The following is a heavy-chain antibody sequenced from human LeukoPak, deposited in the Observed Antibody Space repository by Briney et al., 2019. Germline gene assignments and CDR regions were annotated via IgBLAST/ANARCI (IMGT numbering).Heavy chain of an antibody. J-gene: IGHJ5*02. CDR3: ARGAGEQQLAGWFDP. D-gene: IGHD6-13*01. CDR1: GYTFTSSY. CDR2: INPSGGST. Sequence: ASVKVSCKASGYTFTSSYMHWVRQAPGQGLEWMGIINPSGGSTSYAQKFQGRVTMTRDTSTSTVYMELSSLRSEDTAVYYCARGAGEQQLAGWFDPWGQGTLVTVSS. V-gene: IGHV1-46*01.